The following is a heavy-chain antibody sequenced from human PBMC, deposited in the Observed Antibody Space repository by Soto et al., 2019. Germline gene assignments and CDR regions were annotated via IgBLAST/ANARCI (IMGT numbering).Heavy chain of an antibody. D-gene: IGHD3-10*01. CDR3: XKDGSGSTMYYYYGMDV. V-gene: IGHV3-9*01. Sequence: GGSLRLSCAASGFTFDDYAMHWVRQAPGKGLEWVSGISWNSGSIGYADSVKGRFTISRDNAKNSLYLQMNSLRAEDTALYYCXKDGSGSTMYYYYGMDVWGQGTTVTVSS. CDR2: ISWNSGSI. J-gene: IGHJ6*02. CDR1: GFTFDDYA.